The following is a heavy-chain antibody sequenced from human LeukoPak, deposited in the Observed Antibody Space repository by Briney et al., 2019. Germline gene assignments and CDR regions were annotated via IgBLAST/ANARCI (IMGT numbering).Heavy chain of an antibody. D-gene: IGHD2-15*01. CDR3: ARECSGGSCYVGNY. Sequence: GGSLRLSCAASGFTFSSYWMHWVRQAPGKGLEWVSYISSSSSTIYYADSVKGRFTISRDNAKNSLYLQMNSLRAEDTAVYYCARECSGGSCYVGNYWGQGTLVTVSS. J-gene: IGHJ4*02. V-gene: IGHV3-48*01. CDR2: ISSSSSTI. CDR1: GFTFSSYW.